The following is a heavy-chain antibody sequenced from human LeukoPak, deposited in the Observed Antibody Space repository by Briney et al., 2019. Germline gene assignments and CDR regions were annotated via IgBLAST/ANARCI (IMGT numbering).Heavy chain of an antibody. V-gene: IGHV4-34*01. CDR3: ARVTGYMIEDYFDY. Sequence: SETLSLTCAVYGGSFSGYYWSWIRQPPGKGLEWIGEINHSGSTNYNPSLKSRVTISVDTSKNQFSLKLSSVTAADTAVYYYARVTGYMIEDYFDYWGQGTLVTVSS. D-gene: IGHD3-22*01. J-gene: IGHJ4*02. CDR1: GGSFSGYY. CDR2: INHSGST.